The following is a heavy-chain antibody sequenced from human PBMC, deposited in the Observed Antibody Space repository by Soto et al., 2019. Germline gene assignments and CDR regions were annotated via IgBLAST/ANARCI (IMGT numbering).Heavy chain of an antibody. CDR3: AKVSRKGSAIDFDY. V-gene: IGHV1-8*01. CDR2: VNPNNGDT. Sequence: QVQLVQSGAELKKPGASVKVSCKASGYTFSNYDMNWVRQATGQGPEWIGWVNPNNGDTGYAQKFQGRVTXTTDISTTTAYMELPSLRSEDTAIYYCAKVSRKGSAIDFDYWGQGTLITVSS. D-gene: IGHD3-10*01. CDR1: GYTFSNYD. J-gene: IGHJ4*02.